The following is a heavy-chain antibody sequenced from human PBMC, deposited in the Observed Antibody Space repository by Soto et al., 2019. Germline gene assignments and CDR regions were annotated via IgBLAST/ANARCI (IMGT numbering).Heavy chain of an antibody. D-gene: IGHD4-17*01. V-gene: IGHV4-31*03. CDR2: IYYSGST. Sequence: NPSETLSLTCTVSGGSISSGGYYWSWIRQHPGKGLEWIGYIYYSGSTYYNPSLKSRVTISVDTSKNQFSLKLSSVTAADTAVYYCARTYPYGDYALGAFDIWGQGTMVTVSS. J-gene: IGHJ3*02. CDR3: ARTYPYGDYALGAFDI. CDR1: GGSISSGGYY.